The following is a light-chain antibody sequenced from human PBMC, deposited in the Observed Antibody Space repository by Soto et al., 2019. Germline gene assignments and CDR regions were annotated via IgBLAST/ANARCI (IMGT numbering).Light chain of an antibody. V-gene: IGKV3-15*01. Sequence: EIVMTQSPVTLSVSPGERATLSCRASQSVGISLDWYQQKPGQAPRLLIYGASTRATGIPARFSGSGSGTEFTLTISSLQSEDSAVYYCQQYDNWLRTFGQGTKVDIK. CDR1: QSVGIS. CDR2: GAS. CDR3: QQYDNWLRT. J-gene: IGKJ1*01.